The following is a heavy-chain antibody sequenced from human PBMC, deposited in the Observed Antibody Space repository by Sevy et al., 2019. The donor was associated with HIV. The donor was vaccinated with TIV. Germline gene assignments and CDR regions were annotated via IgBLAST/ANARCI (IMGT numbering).Heavy chain of an antibody. D-gene: IGHD3-10*01. CDR3: ANSLYGSGSYQGFDY. J-gene: IGHJ4*02. Sequence: GESLKISCKGSGYSFTSYWIGWVRQMPGKGLEWMGIIYPGDSDTRHSPSFQGQVTISADKSISTAYLQWSSLKASDTAMYYCANSLYGSGSYQGFDYWGQGTLVTVSS. CDR2: IYPGDSDT. CDR1: GYSFTSYW. V-gene: IGHV5-51*01.